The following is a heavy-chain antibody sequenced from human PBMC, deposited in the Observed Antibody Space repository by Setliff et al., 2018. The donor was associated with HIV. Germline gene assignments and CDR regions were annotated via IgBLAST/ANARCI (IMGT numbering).Heavy chain of an antibody. CDR3: AREGSSGYTGWFDS. D-gene: IGHD3-22*01. V-gene: IGHV3-73*01. CDR1: GFTFSVSA. J-gene: IGHJ5*01. Sequence: PGGSLRLSCRASGFTFSVSAIHWVRQVPGVGLEWVGRIRSKANRYTTTYAASVKGRFTVSRDDSENMAYLQMNNLRVEDTAVYYCAREGSSGYTGWFDSWGQGTLVTVSS. CDR2: IRSKANRYTT.